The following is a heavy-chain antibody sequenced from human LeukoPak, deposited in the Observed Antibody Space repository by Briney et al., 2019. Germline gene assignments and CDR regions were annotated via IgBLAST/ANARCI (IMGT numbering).Heavy chain of an antibody. V-gene: IGHV3-21*01. Sequence: GGSLRLSCTASGFTFSSNNMNWVRQAPGKGLEWVSSISSSSSYIYYADSVKGRFTISRDNAKNSLYLQMNSLRAEDTAVYYCAKDRVAAAGTDYFDYWGQEPWSPSPQ. CDR3: AKDRVAAAGTDYFDY. CDR2: ISSSSSYI. J-gene: IGHJ4*01. D-gene: IGHD6-13*01. CDR1: GFTFSSNN.